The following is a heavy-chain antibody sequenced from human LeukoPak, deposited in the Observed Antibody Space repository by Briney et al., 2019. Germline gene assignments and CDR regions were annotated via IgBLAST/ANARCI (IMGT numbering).Heavy chain of an antibody. CDR2: IYYSGST. J-gene: IGHJ6*03. CDR1: GGSISSSSYY. Sequence: PSETLSLTCTVSGGSISSSSYYWGWIRQPPGKGLEWIGSIYYSGSTYYNPSLKSRVTISVDTSKNQFSLKLSSVTAADTAVYYCARDQMLVIAAANFFDYYYMDVWGKGTTVTVSS. V-gene: IGHV4-39*02. D-gene: IGHD6-13*01. CDR3: ARDQMLVIAAANFFDYYYMDV.